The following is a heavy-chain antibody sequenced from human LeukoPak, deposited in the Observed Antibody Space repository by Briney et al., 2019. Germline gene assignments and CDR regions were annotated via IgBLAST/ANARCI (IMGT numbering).Heavy chain of an antibody. CDR3: ARDRPYTGGWRGFDY. J-gene: IGHJ4*02. CDR2: IIPMFGIA. V-gene: IGHV1-69*13. CDR1: GGTFSRYA. D-gene: IGHD6-19*01. Sequence: SVKVSCKASGGTFSRYAISWVRQAPGQGLEWMGGIIPMFGIANYAQKFQGRVTITADESTSTAYMELSSLRSEDTAVYYCARDRPYTGGWRGFDYWAQGTLVTVSS.